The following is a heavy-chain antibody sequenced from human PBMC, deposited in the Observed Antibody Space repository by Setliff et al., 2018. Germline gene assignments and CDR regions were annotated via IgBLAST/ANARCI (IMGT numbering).Heavy chain of an antibody. D-gene: IGHD4-17*01. CDR3: AKGLGYGDIVDS. V-gene: IGHV3-23*01. Sequence: QTGGSLRLSCAASGFTFSNYAMTWVRQAPGKGLEWLSVIYSDGRTFYANSVMGRFTISRDSSKNVLFLQMNSLRAEDTAVYYCAKGLGYGDIVDSWGQGTLVTVSS. J-gene: IGHJ4*02. CDR1: GFTFSNYA. CDR2: IYSDGRT.